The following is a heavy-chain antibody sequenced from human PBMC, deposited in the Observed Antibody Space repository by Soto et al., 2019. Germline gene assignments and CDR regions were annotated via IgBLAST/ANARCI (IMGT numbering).Heavy chain of an antibody. CDR3: ARPSYSSGPLPSDAFDI. CDR1: GYTFTSYY. CDR2: INPSGGST. J-gene: IGHJ3*02. V-gene: IGHV1-46*01. Sequence: ASVKVSCKASGYTFTSYYMHWVRQAPGQGLEWMGIINPSGGSTSYAQKFRGRVTMTRDTSTSTVYMELSSLRSEDTAVYYCARPSYSSGPLPSDAFDIWGQGTMVTVSS. D-gene: IGHD3-22*01.